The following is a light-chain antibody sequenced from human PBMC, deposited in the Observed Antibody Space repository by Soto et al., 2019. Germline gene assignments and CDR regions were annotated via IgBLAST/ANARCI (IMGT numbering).Light chain of an antibody. CDR3: QHYNSYSEA. Sequence: DIQMTQSPSTLSGSVGDRVTITCRASQTISSCLIWYQQKPGKAPKLLIYKASTLKSGVPSRFSGSGSGTEFTLTISSLKPDDFATYYCQHYNSYSEAFGQGTKVELK. CDR2: KAS. V-gene: IGKV1-5*03. CDR1: QTISSC. J-gene: IGKJ1*01.